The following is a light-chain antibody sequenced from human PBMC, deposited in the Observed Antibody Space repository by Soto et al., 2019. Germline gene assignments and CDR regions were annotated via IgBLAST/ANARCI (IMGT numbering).Light chain of an antibody. CDR3: QSYDSSLSV. CDR2: GNS. Sequence: VLTPPPSVSGAPGQRVTISCTGSSSNIGAGYDVHWYQQLPGTAPKLLIYGNSNRPSGVPDRFSGSKSGTSASLAITGLQAEDEADYYCQSYDSSLSVFGTGTKVTVL. J-gene: IGLJ1*01. CDR1: SSNIGAGYD. V-gene: IGLV1-40*01.